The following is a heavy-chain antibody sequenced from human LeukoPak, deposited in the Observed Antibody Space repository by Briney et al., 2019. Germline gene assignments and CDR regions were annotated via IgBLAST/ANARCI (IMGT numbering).Heavy chain of an antibody. CDR3: ARQGVVGATGFDF. D-gene: IGHD1-26*01. CDR2: IYYSGST. Sequence: KPSETLSLICSVSGGSISELSYYWGWIRRPPGKGLEWIGNIYYSGSTYNNPSLESRVVISVDSSRNQFSLKLTSVTATDTAVYYCARQGVVGATGFDFWGQGILVTVSS. J-gene: IGHJ4*02. CDR1: GGSISELSYY. V-gene: IGHV4-39*01.